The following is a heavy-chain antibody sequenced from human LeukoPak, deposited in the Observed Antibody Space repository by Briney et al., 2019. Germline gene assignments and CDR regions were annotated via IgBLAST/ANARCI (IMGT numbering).Heavy chain of an antibody. CDR1: GGSISSSSFY. V-gene: IGHV4-39*07. Sequence: SQTLSLTCTVSGGSISSSSFYWGWIRQPPGKGLEWIGRISYSGSTSYNPSLKSRLTISVDRSKNQFSLKLTSVTAADTAVYYCARVTSRGGGWFDPWGQGTLVTVSS. CDR3: ARVTSRGGGWFDP. CDR2: ISYSGST. D-gene: IGHD3-16*01. J-gene: IGHJ5*02.